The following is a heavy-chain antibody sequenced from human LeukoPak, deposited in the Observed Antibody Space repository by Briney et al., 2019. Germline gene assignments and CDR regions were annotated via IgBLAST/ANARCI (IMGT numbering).Heavy chain of an antibody. V-gene: IGHV4-59*01. CDR2: IYYSGST. Sequence: SETLSLTCTVSGGSISSYYWSWIRQPPGKGLEWIGYIYYSGSTNYNTSLKSRVTISVDTSKNQFSLKLSSVTAADTAVYYCARHGRGYFDYWGQGTLVTVSS. CDR1: GGSISSYY. J-gene: IGHJ4*02. D-gene: IGHD1-1*01. CDR3: ARHGRGYFDY.